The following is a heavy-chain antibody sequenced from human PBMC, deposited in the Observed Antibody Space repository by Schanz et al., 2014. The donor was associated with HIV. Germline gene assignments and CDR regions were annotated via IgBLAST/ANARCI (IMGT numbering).Heavy chain of an antibody. V-gene: IGHV3-7*01. CDR3: VRLMSSDYDFYHYGMDV. CDR1: GFTFSRYW. Sequence: EVQLVESGGGLVQPGGSLRLSCAASGFTFSRYWMTWVRQAPGKGLEWLAIISKDGTKKHYADSVKGRFTISRDNAKNTLYLQMNSLRAEDTAVYYCVRLMSSDYDFYHYGMDVWGQGTTVIVSS. J-gene: IGHJ6*02. D-gene: IGHD4-17*01. CDR2: ISKDGTKK.